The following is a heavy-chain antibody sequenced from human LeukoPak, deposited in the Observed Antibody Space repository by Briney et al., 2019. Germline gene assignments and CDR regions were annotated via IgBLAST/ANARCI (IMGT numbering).Heavy chain of an antibody. D-gene: IGHD6-13*01. Sequence: GGSLRLSCAVSGFTVSSHYMSWVRQAPGKGLEWVSVIYSGGSTNNADSVKGRFTISRDNSKNTLYLQVNSLRAEDTALYYCARGTAAGDAFDIWGQGTMVTVSS. CDR1: GFTVSSHY. CDR3: ARGTAAGDAFDI. V-gene: IGHV3-53*01. CDR2: IYSGGST. J-gene: IGHJ3*02.